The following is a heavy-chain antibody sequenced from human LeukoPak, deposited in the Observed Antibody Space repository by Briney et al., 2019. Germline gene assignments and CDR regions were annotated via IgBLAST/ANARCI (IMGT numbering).Heavy chain of an antibody. CDR3: ARVLRGYGDYGGL. V-gene: IGHV3-11*03. CDR1: VFTFSDYY. D-gene: IGHD5-12*01. CDR2: INGPSNDT. J-gene: IGHJ4*02. Sequence: GGGLRLAFSASVFTFSDYYMRWIRQTPGKGLGFVSYINGPSNDTVYTDAVRRRFTIHRDNAKNSLYLKMKSLRAEDTAVYYCARVLRGYGDYGGLWGQGTLVTVSS.